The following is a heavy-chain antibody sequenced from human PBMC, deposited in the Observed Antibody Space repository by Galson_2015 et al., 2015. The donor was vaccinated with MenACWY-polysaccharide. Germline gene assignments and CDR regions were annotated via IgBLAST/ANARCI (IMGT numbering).Heavy chain of an antibody. CDR3: AKREYCDTSTCYGFGY. V-gene: IGHV3-23*01. CDR2: VSADGGST. J-gene: IGHJ4*02. D-gene: IGHD2-2*01. Sequence: SLRLSCAASGFTFSSYAMSWVRQAPGKGLEWVSAVSADGGSTYYADSVKGRFTTSRDNSKNTLYLQMNTLRAEDTALYYCAKREYCDTSTCYGFGYWGQGTLVTVSS. CDR1: GFTFSSYA.